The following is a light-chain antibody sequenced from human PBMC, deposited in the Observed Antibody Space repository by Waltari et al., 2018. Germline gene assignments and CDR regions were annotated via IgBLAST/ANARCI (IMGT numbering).Light chain of an antibody. CDR3: QQHNNWPYT. J-gene: IGKJ2*01. CDR1: QSVSSN. V-gene: IGKV3-15*01. CDR2: GAS. Sequence: EIVMTQSTVTLSVSPGERATLSCRASQSVSSNLAWYQQRPGQAPRLLIYGASTRATGVPARLSGSGSGTEFTLTISSLQSEDFAVYYCQQHNNWPYTFGQGTTVEI.